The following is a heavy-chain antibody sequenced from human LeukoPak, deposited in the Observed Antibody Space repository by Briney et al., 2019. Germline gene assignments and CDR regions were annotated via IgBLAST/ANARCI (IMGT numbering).Heavy chain of an antibody. CDR1: GFTFSSYG. Sequence: GGSLRLSCAASGFTFSSYGMHWVRQAPGKGLEWVAVISYDGSNKYYADSVKSRFTISRDNSKNTLYLQMNSLRAEDTAVYYCAKTPGYGDYDDYWGQGTLVTVSS. CDR2: ISYDGSNK. J-gene: IGHJ4*02. CDR3: AKTPGYGDYDDY. D-gene: IGHD4-17*01. V-gene: IGHV3-30*18.